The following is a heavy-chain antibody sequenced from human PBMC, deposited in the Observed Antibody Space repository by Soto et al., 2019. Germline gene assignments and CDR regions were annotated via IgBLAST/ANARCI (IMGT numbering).Heavy chain of an antibody. Sequence: QAQLVESGGGVVQPGRSLRLSCAVSGFTFSTYDMHWVRQAPGKGLEWVAVISYDGSNKYYADSVKGRFTISRDNSENSLSLQMNSLRGGDTAVYYCAIDQYSKGAFHMWGQGTLVTVSS. CDR1: GFTFSTYD. J-gene: IGHJ3*02. D-gene: IGHD2-21*01. CDR2: ISYDGSNK. CDR3: AIDQYSKGAFHM. V-gene: IGHV3-30*03.